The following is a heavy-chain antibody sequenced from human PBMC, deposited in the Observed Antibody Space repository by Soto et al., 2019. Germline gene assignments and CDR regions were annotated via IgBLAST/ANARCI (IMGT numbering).Heavy chain of an antibody. Sequence: SETLSLTCTVSGGSISSYYWSWIRQPPGKGLEWIGYIYYSGSTNYNPSLKSRVTISVDTSKNQFSLNLSSVTAADTAVYYCARGDCSGGSCQFDYWGQGTLVTVSS. CDR3: ARGDCSGGSCQFDY. CDR2: IYYSGST. D-gene: IGHD2-15*01. CDR1: GGSISSYY. J-gene: IGHJ4*02. V-gene: IGHV4-59*01.